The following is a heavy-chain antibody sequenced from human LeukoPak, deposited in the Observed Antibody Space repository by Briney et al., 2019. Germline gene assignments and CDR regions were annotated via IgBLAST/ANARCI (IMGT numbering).Heavy chain of an antibody. CDR3: ARREGNYDIWSGYHRDAFDI. CDR1: GYSFSSYW. D-gene: IGHD3-3*01. J-gene: IGHJ3*02. V-gene: IGHV5-51*01. Sequence: GESLKISCKGSGYSFSSYWIAWVRQMPGKGVEWVGIIYPGDSDTRYGPSFQDQVNNSVDKSINTAYLQWSSLKASDTAMYYGARREGNYDIWSGYHRDAFDIWGQGTMITVSS. CDR2: IYPGDSDT.